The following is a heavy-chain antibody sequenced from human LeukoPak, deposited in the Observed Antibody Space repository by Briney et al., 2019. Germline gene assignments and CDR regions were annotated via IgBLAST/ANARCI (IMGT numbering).Heavy chain of an antibody. CDR1: GGSFSGYY. D-gene: IGHD7-27*01. V-gene: IGHV4-34*01. Sequence: SETLSLTCAVYGGSFSGYYWSWIRQPPGKGLEWIGEINHSGSTNYNPSLKSRVTISVDTSKNQFSLKLSSVTAADTAVYYCARVRRSSQLGINRFDPWGQGTLVTVSS. CDR3: ARVRRSSQLGINRFDP. CDR2: INHSGST. J-gene: IGHJ5*02.